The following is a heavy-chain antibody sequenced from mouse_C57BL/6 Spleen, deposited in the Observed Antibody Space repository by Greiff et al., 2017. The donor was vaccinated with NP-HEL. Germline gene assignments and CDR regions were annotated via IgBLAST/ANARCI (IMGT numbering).Heavy chain of an antibody. Sequence: EVQGVESGGGLVQPGGSMKLSCVASGFTFSNYWMNWVRQSPEKGLEWVAQIRLKSDNYATHYAESVKGRFTISRDDSKSSVYLQMNNLRAEDTGIYYCTVELGHYWGQGTTLTVSS. CDR1: GFTFSNYW. D-gene: IGHD1-1*02. J-gene: IGHJ2*01. CDR2: IRLKSDNYAT. V-gene: IGHV6-3*01. CDR3: TVELGHY.